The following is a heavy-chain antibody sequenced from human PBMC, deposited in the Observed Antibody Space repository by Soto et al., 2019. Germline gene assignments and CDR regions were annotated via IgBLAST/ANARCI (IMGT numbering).Heavy chain of an antibody. D-gene: IGHD5-12*01. V-gene: IGHV3-30-3*01. CDR2: ISYDGSNK. Sequence: PGGSLRLSCAASGFTFSSYAMHWVRQAPGKGLEWVAVISYDGSNKYYADSVKGRFTISRDNSKNTLYLQMNSLRAEDTAVYYCARDSEVATSHWGQGTLVTVSS. J-gene: IGHJ4*02. CDR3: ARDSEVATSH. CDR1: GFTFSSYA.